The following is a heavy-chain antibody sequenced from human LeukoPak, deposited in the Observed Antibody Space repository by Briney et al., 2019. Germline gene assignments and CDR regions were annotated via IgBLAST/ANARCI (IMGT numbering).Heavy chain of an antibody. Sequence: ANIKQDGSEKYYVDSVKGRFTISRDNAKNSLYLQMNSLRAEDTAVYYCARAAAKDAFDIWGQGTMVTVSS. CDR3: ARAAAKDAFDI. J-gene: IGHJ3*02. D-gene: IGHD2-2*01. CDR2: IKQDGSEK. V-gene: IGHV3-7*01.